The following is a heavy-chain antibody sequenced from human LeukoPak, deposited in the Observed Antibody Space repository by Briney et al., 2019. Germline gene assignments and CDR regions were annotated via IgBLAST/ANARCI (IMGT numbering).Heavy chain of an antibody. Sequence: SVKVSCKASGGTFSSYAISWVRQAPGQGLEWMGGIIPIFGTANYAQKFQGRVTITADESTSTAYMELSSLRSEDNAVYYCAREWSIAAGFDYWGQGTLVTVSS. CDR2: IIPIFGTA. CDR3: AREWSIAAGFDY. V-gene: IGHV1-69*13. J-gene: IGHJ4*02. CDR1: GGTFSSYA. D-gene: IGHD6-13*01.